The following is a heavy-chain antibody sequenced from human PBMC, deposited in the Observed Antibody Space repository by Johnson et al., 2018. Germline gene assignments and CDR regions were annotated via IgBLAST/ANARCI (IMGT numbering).Heavy chain of an antibody. V-gene: IGHV3-30*18. Sequence: QVQLVESGGGVVQPGRSLRLSCAASGFIFSSYGMHWVRQAPGKGLEWVAVISYDGSNKYYVDSVKGRFTISRDNSKNTLYLQMNSLRAEDTAVYYCAKDLGVKDYYGSGRGYGMDVWGQGTTVTVSS. CDR3: AKDLGVKDYYGSGRGYGMDV. CDR2: ISYDGSNK. CDR1: GFIFSSYG. D-gene: IGHD3-10*01. J-gene: IGHJ6*02.